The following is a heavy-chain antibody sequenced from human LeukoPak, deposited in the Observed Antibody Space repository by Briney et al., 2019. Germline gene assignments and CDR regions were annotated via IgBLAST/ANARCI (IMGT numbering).Heavy chain of an antibody. CDR1: GFTFSSYA. V-gene: IGHV3-23*01. CDR2: ISGSGGST. CDR3: AKPRRSWYGYVDY. Sequence: HPGGSLRLSCAASGFTFSSYAMSWVRQAPGKGLKWVSAISGSGGSTYYADSVKGRFTISRDNSKNTLYLQMNSLRAEDTAVYYCAKPRRSWYGYVDYWGQGTLVTVSS. D-gene: IGHD6-13*01. J-gene: IGHJ4*02.